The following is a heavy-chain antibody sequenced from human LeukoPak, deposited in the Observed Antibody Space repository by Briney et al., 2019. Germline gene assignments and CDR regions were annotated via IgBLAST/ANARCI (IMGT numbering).Heavy chain of an antibody. Sequence: ASVKVSCKASGYTFTSYGISWVRQAPGQGLEWMGWISAYNGNTNYAQKLQGRVTMTTDTSTSTAYMELRSLRSDDTAVYYCARTVRGVERYYYYYMDVWGKGTTVTISS. CDR1: GYTFTSYG. CDR3: ARTVRGVERYYYYYMDV. V-gene: IGHV1-18*01. CDR2: ISAYNGNT. D-gene: IGHD3-10*01. J-gene: IGHJ6*03.